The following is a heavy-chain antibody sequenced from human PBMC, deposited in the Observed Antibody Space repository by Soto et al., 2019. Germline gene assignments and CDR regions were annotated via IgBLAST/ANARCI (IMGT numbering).Heavy chain of an antibody. Sequence: GGSLRLSCAASGFDFTNSWMSWIRQAPGKGLEWVANIKGDVSEKYSVDSVKGRFTISRDNAENSLYLQMNSLRAEDTAVYYCANLHDSFDYWGQGTLVTVSS. J-gene: IGHJ4*02. CDR1: GFDFTNSW. V-gene: IGHV3-7*05. CDR3: ANLHDSFDY. CDR2: IKGDVSEK.